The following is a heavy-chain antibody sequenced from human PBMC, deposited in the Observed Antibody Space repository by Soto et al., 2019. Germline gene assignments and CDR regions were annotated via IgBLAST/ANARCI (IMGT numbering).Heavy chain of an antibody. Sequence: ASVKFSCKASGYTFIDYYIHWLRQAPGQGPEWMGWIIPKSGDTKYSEKFQGRVAMTRDTSINTAYMEMTSLRSDDTAVYYCARGFYDSSGFFYAGWFGPWGQGTLVT. V-gene: IGHV1-2*02. CDR1: GYTFIDYY. CDR3: ARGFYDSSGFFYAGWFGP. CDR2: IIPKSGDT. D-gene: IGHD3-22*01. J-gene: IGHJ5*02.